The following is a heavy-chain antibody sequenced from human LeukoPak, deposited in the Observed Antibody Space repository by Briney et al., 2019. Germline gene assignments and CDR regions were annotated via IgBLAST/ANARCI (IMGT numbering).Heavy chain of an antibody. D-gene: IGHD3-10*01. CDR2: ISGSGSST. J-gene: IGHJ4*02. Sequence: GGSLRLSCAASGFTFSSYAMSWVRQAPGKGLEWVSAISGSGSSTYYADSVKGRFTISRDNSKNTLYLQMNSLRAEDTAVYYCAKGGVRGVIRGYFDYWDQGTLVTVSS. V-gene: IGHV3-23*01. CDR3: AKGGVRGVIRGYFDY. CDR1: GFTFSSYA.